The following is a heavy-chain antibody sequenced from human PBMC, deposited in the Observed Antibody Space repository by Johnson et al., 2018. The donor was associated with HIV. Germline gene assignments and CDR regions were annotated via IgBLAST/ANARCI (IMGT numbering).Heavy chain of an antibody. Sequence: VQLVESGGGLVKPEGSLRLSCAASGFTVSSNYMSWVRQAPGKGLEWVSVIYSGGNTYYADSVKGRFTISRDNSKNTLYLQMNSLRAEDTAVYYCARYSSGWYGAVDIWGQGTMVTVSS. CDR1: GFTVSSNY. D-gene: IGHD6-19*01. J-gene: IGHJ3*02. CDR2: IYSGGNT. V-gene: IGHV3-66*01. CDR3: ARYSSGWYGAVDI.